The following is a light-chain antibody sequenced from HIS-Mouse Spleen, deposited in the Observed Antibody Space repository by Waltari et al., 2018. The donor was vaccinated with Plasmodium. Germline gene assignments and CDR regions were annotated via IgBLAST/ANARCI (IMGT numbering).Light chain of an antibody. CDR3: YSTDSSGNHRV. CDR2: EDS. Sequence: SYELTQPPPVSVSPGQTARLTCPGDAFPHKYASCYQQKSGQAPVLVIYEDSKRPSGIPERFSGSSSGTMATLTISGAQVEDEADYYCYSTDSSGNHRVFGGGTELTVL. V-gene: IGLV3-10*01. CDR1: AFPHKY. J-gene: IGLJ3*02.